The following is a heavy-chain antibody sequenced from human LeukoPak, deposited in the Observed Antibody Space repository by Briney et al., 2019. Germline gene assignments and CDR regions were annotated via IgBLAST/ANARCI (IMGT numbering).Heavy chain of an antibody. V-gene: IGHV3-9*01. CDR3: AKDTRHHYGSGSYFDY. Sequence: GRSLRLSCAASGFTFDDYAMHWVRQAPGKGLEWVSGISWNSGSIGYADSVKGRFTISRDNAKNSLYLQMNSLRAEDTALYYCAKDTRHHYGSGSYFDYWGQGTLVTVSS. J-gene: IGHJ4*02. CDR1: GFTFDDYA. D-gene: IGHD3-10*01. CDR2: ISWNSGSI.